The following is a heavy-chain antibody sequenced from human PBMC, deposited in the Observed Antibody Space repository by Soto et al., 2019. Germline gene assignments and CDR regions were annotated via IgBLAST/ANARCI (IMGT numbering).Heavy chain of an antibody. Sequence: LRLSCAASGFTFSSYAMSWVRQAPGKGLEWVSAISGSGGSTYYADSVKGRFTISRDNSKNTLYLQMNSLRAGDTAVYYCAKATYSSSSFYYYYGMDVWGQGTTVTVSS. J-gene: IGHJ6*02. CDR2: ISGSGGST. CDR3: AKATYSSSSFYYYYGMDV. D-gene: IGHD6-6*01. CDR1: GFTFSSYA. V-gene: IGHV3-23*01.